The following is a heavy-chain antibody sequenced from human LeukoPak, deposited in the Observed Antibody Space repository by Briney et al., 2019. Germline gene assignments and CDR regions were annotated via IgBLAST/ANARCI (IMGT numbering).Heavy chain of an antibody. CDR1: GFPFSSYW. Sequence: PGGSLRLSCAASGFPFSSYWMHWVRQVPGKGLEWVSVISGGGGATYYADSVKGRFTISRDNAKNSLYLQMNSLRAEDTALYYCTRSPDGFDSWGQGTLVPVSS. J-gene: IGHJ4*02. CDR2: ISGGGGAT. V-gene: IGHV3-21*04. CDR3: TRSPDGFDS. D-gene: IGHD1-14*01.